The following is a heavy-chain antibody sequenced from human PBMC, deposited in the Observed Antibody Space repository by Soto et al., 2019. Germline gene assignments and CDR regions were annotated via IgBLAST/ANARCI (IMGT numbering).Heavy chain of an antibody. Sequence: QVQLVQSGAEVKEPGSSVKVSCKASGGGNLRDYRTTWVRRAPGQGLEWMGGIIPKLGSANYAQNFQGRVTITADESTNTVYMELRSLIADDTAVYYCARGGDVYNFGAVYWGQGTPVPVSS. CDR3: ARGGDVYNFGAVY. J-gene: IGHJ4*02. D-gene: IGHD2-21*01. CDR1: GGGNLRDYR. V-gene: IGHV1-69*01. CDR2: IIPKLGSA.